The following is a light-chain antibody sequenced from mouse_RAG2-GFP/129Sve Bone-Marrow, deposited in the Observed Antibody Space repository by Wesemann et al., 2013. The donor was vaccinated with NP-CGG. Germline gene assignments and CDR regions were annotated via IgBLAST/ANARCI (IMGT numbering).Light chain of an antibody. V-gene: IGKV6-25*01. CDR2: WAS. CDR3: KQSYNLRT. CDR1: QDVGTA. Sequence: DIVMTQSHKFMPTSVGDRVSITCKASQDVGTAVAWYQQKPEQSPKLLIYWASTRESGVPDRFTGSGSGTDFTLTISSVQAEDLAVYYCKQSYNLRTFGGGTKLEIK. J-gene: IGKJ1*01.